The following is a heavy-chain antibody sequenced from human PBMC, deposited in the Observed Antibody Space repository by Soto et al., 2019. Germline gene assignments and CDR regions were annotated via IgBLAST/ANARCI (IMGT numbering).Heavy chain of an antibody. CDR2: ISYDGSNK. CDR3: AKGVQWSSTFDY. CDR1: GFTFSSYG. J-gene: IGHJ4*02. D-gene: IGHD2-15*01. V-gene: IGHV3-30*18. Sequence: GGSLRLSCAASGFTFSSYGMHWVRQAPGKGLEWVAVISYDGSNKYYADSVKGRFTISRDNSKNTLYLQMNSLRAEDTAVYYYAKGVQWSSTFDYWGQGTLVTVSS.